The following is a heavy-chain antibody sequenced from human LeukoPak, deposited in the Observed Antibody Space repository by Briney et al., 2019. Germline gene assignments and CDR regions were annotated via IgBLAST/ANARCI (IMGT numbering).Heavy chain of an antibody. J-gene: IGHJ1*01. V-gene: IGHV3-53*01. CDR3: ARDGGYCSGGSCYSSYFQH. Sequence: GGSLRLSCAASGFTVSSNYMSWVRQAPGKGLEWVSVIYSGGSTYYTDSVKGRFTISRDNSKNTLYLQMNSLRAEDTAVYYCARDGGYCSGGSCYSSYFQHWGQGTLVTVSS. D-gene: IGHD2-15*01. CDR1: GFTVSSNY. CDR2: IYSGGST.